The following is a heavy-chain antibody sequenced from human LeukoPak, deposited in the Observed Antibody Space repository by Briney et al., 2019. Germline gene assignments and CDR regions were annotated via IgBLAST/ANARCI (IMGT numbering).Heavy chain of an antibody. CDR3: AKDGGITFGGVIVPGPFDY. CDR2: IYSGGST. CDR1: GFTVSTNY. D-gene: IGHD3-16*02. Sequence: GGSLRLSCAASGFTVSTNYMNWVRQAPGKGLEWVSVIYSGGSTSYADSVKGRFTVSRDNSKNTLYLQMNSLRAEDTAVYYCAKDGGITFGGVIVPGPFDYWGQGTLVTVSS. V-gene: IGHV3-66*01. J-gene: IGHJ4*02.